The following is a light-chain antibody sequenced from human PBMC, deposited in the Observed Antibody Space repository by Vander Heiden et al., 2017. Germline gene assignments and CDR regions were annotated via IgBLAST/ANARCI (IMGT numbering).Light chain of an antibody. Sequence: DIQLTQSLSFLSASVGDRVTITGRASQGISSDLDWYKQKPVKAPKRLIYAASTLQSGVPARCSGRGSGTEFTRIISSLQPEDFATHYCQQLNRDPRTLGQGTKLEIK. V-gene: IGKV1-9*01. J-gene: IGKJ2*01. CDR2: AAS. CDR3: QQLNRDPRT. CDR1: QGISSD.